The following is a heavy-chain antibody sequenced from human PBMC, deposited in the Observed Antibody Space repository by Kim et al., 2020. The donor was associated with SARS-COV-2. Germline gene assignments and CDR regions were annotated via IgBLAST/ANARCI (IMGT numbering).Heavy chain of an antibody. D-gene: IGHD3-10*01. Sequence: GGSLRLSCATSGFTFSTYNINWVRQAQGKGLEWISYISSSGSVVFYADSVRGRFIVSRDNAMNSLFLQMNSLRDDDTAVYYCAREAGSYFYYGMDVWGQG. V-gene: IGHV3-48*02. J-gene: IGHJ6*02. CDR2: ISSSGSVV. CDR1: GFTFSTYN. CDR3: AREAGSYFYYGMDV.